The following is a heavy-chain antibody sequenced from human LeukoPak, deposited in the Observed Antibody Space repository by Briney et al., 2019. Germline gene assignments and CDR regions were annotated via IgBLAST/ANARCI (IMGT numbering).Heavy chain of an antibody. Sequence: GGSLRLSCAASGFDFSSYGMSWVRQSPGKGLEWVSTFSASSTITYYADSVKGRFTISRDSSKNTLYLQMHSLRDEDTAVYYCAKGDSYYDLLTCFDLWGPGTLVTVSS. CDR3: AKGDSYYDLLTCFDL. J-gene: IGHJ4*02. D-gene: IGHD3-9*01. CDR1: GFDFSSYG. CDR2: FSASSTIT. V-gene: IGHV3-23*01.